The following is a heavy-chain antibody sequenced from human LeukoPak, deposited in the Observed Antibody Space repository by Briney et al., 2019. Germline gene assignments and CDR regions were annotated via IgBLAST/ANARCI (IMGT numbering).Heavy chain of an antibody. J-gene: IGHJ4*02. CDR2: ISSSSSYI. CDR1: GFTFSSYS. CDR3: ANSPSRDGYPTGY. Sequence: GGSLRLSCAASGFTFSSYSMNWVRQAPGKGLEWVSSISSSSSYIYYADTVKGRFTISRDNAKNSLYLQMNSLRAEDTAVYYCANSPSRDGYPTGYWGQGTLVTVSS. D-gene: IGHD5-24*01. V-gene: IGHV3-21*01.